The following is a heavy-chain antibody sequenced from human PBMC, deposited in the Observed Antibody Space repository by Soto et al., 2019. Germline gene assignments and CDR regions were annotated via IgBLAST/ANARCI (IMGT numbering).Heavy chain of an antibody. CDR3: PRRGYSYGLQYYFDY. J-gene: IGHJ4*02. D-gene: IGHD5-18*01. V-gene: IGHV1-69*13. CDR1: GGTFSSYA. Sequence: APVKVSCKASGGTFSSYAISCVRQAPGQGLEWMGGIIPIFGTANYAQKFQGRVTITADESTSTAYMELSSLRSEDTAVYYCPRRGYSYGLQYYFDYWGQGTLVTVSS. CDR2: IIPIFGTA.